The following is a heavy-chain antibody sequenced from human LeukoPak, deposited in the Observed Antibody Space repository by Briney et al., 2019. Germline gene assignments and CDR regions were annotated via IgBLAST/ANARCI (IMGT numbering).Heavy chain of an antibody. J-gene: IGHJ4*02. CDR1: GGSFSGYY. CDR2: INHSGST. D-gene: IGHD5-24*01. CDR3: ARGARDGYNSGYSDY. Sequence: SETLSLTCAVYGGSFSGYYWSWIRQPPGKGLEWIGEINHSGSTNYNPSLKSRVTISVDTSKNQFSLKLSSVTAADTAVYYCARGARDGYNSGYSDYWGQGTLVTVSS. V-gene: IGHV4-34*01.